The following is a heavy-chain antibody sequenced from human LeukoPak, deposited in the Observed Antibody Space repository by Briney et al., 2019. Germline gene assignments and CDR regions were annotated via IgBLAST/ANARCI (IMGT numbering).Heavy chain of an antibody. Sequence: SETLSLTCTVSGGSISSYYWSWIRQPAGKGLEWIGYIYYSGSTNYNPSLKSRVTISVDTPKNQFSLKLSSVTAADTAVYYCARVERIAAAGYYFDYWGQGTLVTVSS. CDR1: GGSISSYY. CDR3: ARVERIAAAGYYFDY. V-gene: IGHV4-59*01. CDR2: IYYSGST. J-gene: IGHJ4*02. D-gene: IGHD6-13*01.